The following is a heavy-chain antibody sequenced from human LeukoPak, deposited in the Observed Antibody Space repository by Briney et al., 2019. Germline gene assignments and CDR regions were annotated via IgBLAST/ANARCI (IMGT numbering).Heavy chain of an antibody. CDR2: INPSSGGS. Sequence: ASVKVSCKASGDTFTGYYMHWVRQAPGQGLEWMGIINPSSGGSTYAQKFQGRVTMTRDTSTSPLYMDLSGLRSEDTAVYYCARDLYYGSGAYYNGWDYWGQGTLVTVSS. CDR1: GDTFTGYY. J-gene: IGHJ4*02. CDR3: ARDLYYGSGAYYNGWDY. V-gene: IGHV1-46*01. D-gene: IGHD3-10*01.